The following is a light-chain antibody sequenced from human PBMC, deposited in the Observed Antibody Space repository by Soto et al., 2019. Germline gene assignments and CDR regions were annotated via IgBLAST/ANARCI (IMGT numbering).Light chain of an antibody. CDR2: SNN. J-gene: IGLJ3*02. CDR1: SSNIGSNT. Sequence: QSVLTQPPSASGTPGQRVTISCSGSSSNIGSNTVNWYQQLPGTAAKLLIYSNNQRPSGVPDRFSGSTSCTSASVAISGLQSEDEADYYCAAGDDSMNGPVFGGGTQLTVL. CDR3: AAGDDSMNGPV. V-gene: IGLV1-44*01.